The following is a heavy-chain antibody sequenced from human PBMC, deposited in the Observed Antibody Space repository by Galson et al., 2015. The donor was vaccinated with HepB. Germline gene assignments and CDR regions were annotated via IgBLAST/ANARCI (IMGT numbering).Heavy chain of an antibody. V-gene: IGHV3-30*18. CDR1: GFPFSSYG. CDR3: AKEVDIVATYYYGMDV. J-gene: IGHJ6*02. CDR2: ISYDGSNK. Sequence: SLRLSCAASGFPFSSYGMHWVRQAPGKGLEWVAVISYDGSNKYYADSVKGRFTISRDNSKNTLYLQMNSLRAEDTAVYYCAKEVDIVATYYYGMDVWGQGTTVTVSS. D-gene: IGHD5-12*01.